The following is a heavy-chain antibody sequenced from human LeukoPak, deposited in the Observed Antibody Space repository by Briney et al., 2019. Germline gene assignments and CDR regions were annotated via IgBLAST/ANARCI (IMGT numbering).Heavy chain of an antibody. CDR1: GGTFSSYA. CDR3: ARAPNYYDSKDPAFDY. V-gene: IGHV1-69*13. D-gene: IGHD3-22*01. J-gene: IGHJ4*02. Sequence: SVKVSCKASGGTFSSYAIGWVRQAPGQGLEWMGGIIPIFGTANYAQKFQGRVTITADESTSTAYMELSSLRSEDTAVYYCARAPNYYDSKDPAFDYWGQGTLVTVSS. CDR2: IIPIFGTA.